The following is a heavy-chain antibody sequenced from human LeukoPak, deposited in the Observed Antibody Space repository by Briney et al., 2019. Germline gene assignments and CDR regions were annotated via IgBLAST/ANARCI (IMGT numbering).Heavy chain of an antibody. CDR2: ISSSSSYI. Sequence: GGSLRVSCAASGFTFSSYSMNWVRQAPGKGLEWVSSISSSSSYIYYADSVKGRFTISRDNAKNSLYLQMNSLRAEDTAVYYCAREGQWLAIDAFDIWGQGTMVTVSS. CDR1: GFTFSSYS. V-gene: IGHV3-21*01. CDR3: AREGQWLAIDAFDI. D-gene: IGHD6-19*01. J-gene: IGHJ3*02.